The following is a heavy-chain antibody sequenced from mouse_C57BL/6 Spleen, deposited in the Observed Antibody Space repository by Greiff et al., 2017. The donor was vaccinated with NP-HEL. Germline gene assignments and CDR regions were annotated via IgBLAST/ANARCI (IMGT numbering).Heavy chain of an antibody. CDR3: ASSTDYFDY. CDR2: IDPSDSYT. CDR1: GYTFTSYW. V-gene: IGHV1-69*01. J-gene: IGHJ2*01. Sequence: QVQLQQSGAELVMPGASVKLSCKASGYTFTSYWMHWVKQRPGQGLEWIGEIDPSDSYTNYNQKFKGKSTLTVDKSSSTAYMQLSSLTSEDSAVYYCASSTDYFDYWGQGTTLTVSS.